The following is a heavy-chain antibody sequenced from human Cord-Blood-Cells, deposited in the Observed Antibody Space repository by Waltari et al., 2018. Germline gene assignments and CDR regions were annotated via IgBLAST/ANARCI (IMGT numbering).Heavy chain of an antibody. Sequence: EVQLVESGGGLVQPGGSLRLSCAASGFTFSSYWMSWLRQAQGKGLEWVENIKQDGSEKYYVDSVKGRFTISRDNAKNSLYLQMNSLRAEDTAVYYCAQWAVAGSFDYWGQGTLVTVSS. D-gene: IGHD6-19*01. CDR1: GFTFSSYW. CDR2: IKQDGSEK. CDR3: AQWAVAGSFDY. J-gene: IGHJ4*02. V-gene: IGHV3-7*01.